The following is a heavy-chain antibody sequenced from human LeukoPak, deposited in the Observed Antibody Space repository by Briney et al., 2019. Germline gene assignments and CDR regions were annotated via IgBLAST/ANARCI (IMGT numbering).Heavy chain of an antibody. D-gene: IGHD3-10*01. CDR2: MNPNNGNT. J-gene: IGHJ5*02. Sequence: ASVKVSCKASGFTFTSYDINWVRQAGEQGLEWMGWMNPNNGNTGYAQKFQGRVTMTRDTSISTAYMELRGLRSEDTAVYYCVRDGEGVAISVNYWFDPWGQGTLVTVSS. CDR1: GFTFTSYD. V-gene: IGHV1-8*01. CDR3: VRDGEGVAISVNYWFDP.